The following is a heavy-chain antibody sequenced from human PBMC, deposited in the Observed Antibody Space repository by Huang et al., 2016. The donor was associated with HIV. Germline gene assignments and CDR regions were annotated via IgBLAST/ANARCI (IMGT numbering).Heavy chain of an antibody. D-gene: IGHD6-19*01. CDR3: ARHGRVAGHYYNNMDV. CDR2: IYYSGNT. J-gene: IGHJ6*02. CDR1: GGSISSSSYY. Sequence: LQLQESGPGLVKSSETLSLICTVSGGSISSSSYYWGWIRQPPGKVPDWIGSIYYSGNTYYNPPLKSRVTISVDTSKNQFSLKVNSVTAADTAVYYCARHGRVAGHYYNNMDVWGRGTTVTVSS. V-gene: IGHV4-39*01.